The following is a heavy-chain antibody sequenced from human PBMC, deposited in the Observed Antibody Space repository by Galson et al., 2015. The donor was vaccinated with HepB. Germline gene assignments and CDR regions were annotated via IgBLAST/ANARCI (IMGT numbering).Heavy chain of an antibody. J-gene: IGHJ6*02. CDR2: ISYDGSNK. V-gene: IGHV3-30*04. Sequence: SLRLSCAASGFTFSSHAMHWVRQAPGKGLEWVALISYDGSNKYYADAVKGRFTISRDNSKNTLYLQMNSLQAEETAVYFCARDTAMDMGYYHYHYGMDVWGQGTTVTVSS. D-gene: IGHD5-18*01. CDR3: ARDTAMDMGYYHYHYGMDV. CDR1: GFTFSSHA.